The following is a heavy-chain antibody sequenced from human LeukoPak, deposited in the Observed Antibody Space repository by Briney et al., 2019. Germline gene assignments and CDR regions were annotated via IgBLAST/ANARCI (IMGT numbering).Heavy chain of an antibody. J-gene: IGHJ1*01. CDR3: AKGIAVAGTIEYFQH. CDR2: ISGSGGST. V-gene: IGHV3-23*01. D-gene: IGHD6-19*01. CDR1: GFTFSSHA. Sequence: GGSLRLSCAASGFTFSSHAMSWVRQAPGKGLEWVSGISGSGGSTYYADSVKGRFTISRDNSKNTLYLQMNSLRAEDTAVYYCAKGIAVAGTIEYFQHWGQGTLVTVSS.